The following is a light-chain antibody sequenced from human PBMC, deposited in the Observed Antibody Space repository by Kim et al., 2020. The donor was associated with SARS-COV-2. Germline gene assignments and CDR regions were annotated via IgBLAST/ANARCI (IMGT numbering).Light chain of an antibody. CDR1: TSNIGNNV. Sequence: QSVLTQPPSVSAAPGQKVIISCSGSTSNIGNNVVSWYQQLPGTAPKLLIYDDNERPSGIPDRFSGSKSGTSATLGITGLQTGDEADYYCGTWDTSLSAGVFGGGTQLTVL. J-gene: IGLJ2*01. CDR2: DDN. V-gene: IGLV1-51*01. CDR3: GTWDTSLSAGV.